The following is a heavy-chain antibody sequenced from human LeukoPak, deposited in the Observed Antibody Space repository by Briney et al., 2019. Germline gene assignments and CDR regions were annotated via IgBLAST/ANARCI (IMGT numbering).Heavy chain of an antibody. Sequence: PGGSLRLSCAASGFTFSSYEMNWVRQAPGKGLEWVSYISSSGSTIYYADSVKGRFTISRDNAKNSLYLQMNSLRAEDTAVYYCARGSGHYGSGSSDYWGQGTLVTVSS. V-gene: IGHV3-48*03. D-gene: IGHD3-10*01. CDR3: ARGSGHYGSGSSDY. CDR1: GFTFSSYE. J-gene: IGHJ4*02. CDR2: ISSSGSTI.